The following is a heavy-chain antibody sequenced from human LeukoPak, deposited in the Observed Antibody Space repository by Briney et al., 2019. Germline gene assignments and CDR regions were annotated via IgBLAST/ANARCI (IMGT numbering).Heavy chain of an antibody. D-gene: IGHD3-22*01. J-gene: IGHJ3*02. CDR2: ISAYNGNT. CDR3: ARDPRDYYDSSWGSAFDI. CDR1: GYTFTSYG. V-gene: IGHV1-18*01. Sequence: GASVKVSCKASGYTFTSYGISWVRQAPGQGLEWMGWISAYNGNTNYAQKLQGRVTMTTDTSTSTAYMELRSLRSDDTAVYYCARDPRDYYDSSWGSAFDIWGQGTMVTVSS.